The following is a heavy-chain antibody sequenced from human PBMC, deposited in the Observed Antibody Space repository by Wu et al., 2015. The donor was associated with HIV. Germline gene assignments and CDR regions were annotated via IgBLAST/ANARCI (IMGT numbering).Heavy chain of an antibody. CDR3: VRDQQWPPEYYHYYGMDV. CDR1: GGTFVNSA. D-gene: IGHD6-19*01. J-gene: IGHJ6*02. Sequence: QVQLVQSGAEVKKPGSSVKVSCKASGGTFVNSAFNWVRQAPGQGLEWMGGIIPIFGDPYYAQRFQDRVTITTDGSTSTAYMELRSLKSDDTAVYYCVRDQQWPPEYYHYYGMDVVGQGTTITVSS. V-gene: IGHV1-69*05. CDR2: IIPIFGDP.